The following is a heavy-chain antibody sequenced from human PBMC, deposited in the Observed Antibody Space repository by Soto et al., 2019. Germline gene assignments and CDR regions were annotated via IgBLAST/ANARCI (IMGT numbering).Heavy chain of an antibody. J-gene: IGHJ4*02. V-gene: IGHV5-51*01. CDR3: ARGRWPRYCSGGSCYSGLGY. Sequence: PGESLKISCKGSGYSFTSYWIGWVRQMPGKGLEWMGIIYPGDSDTRYSPSFQGQVTISADKSISTAYLQWSSLKASDTAMYYCARGRWPRYCSGGSCYSGLGYWGQGTLVTVS. D-gene: IGHD2-15*01. CDR2: IYPGDSDT. CDR1: GYSFTSYW.